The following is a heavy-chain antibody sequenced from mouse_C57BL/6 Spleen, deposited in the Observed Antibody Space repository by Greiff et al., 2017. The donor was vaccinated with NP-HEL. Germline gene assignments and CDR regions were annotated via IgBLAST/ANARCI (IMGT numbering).Heavy chain of an antibody. D-gene: IGHD1-1*01. CDR2: INPYNGGT. CDR1: GYTFTDYY. Sequence: EVQLQQSGPVLVKPGASVKMSCKASGYTFTDYYMNWVKQSHGKSLEWIGVINPYNGGTSYNQKFKGKATLTVDKSSSTAYMELNSLTSEDSAVYCCARGTTVVDYWGQGTTLTVSS. J-gene: IGHJ2*01. V-gene: IGHV1-19*01. CDR3: ARGTTVVDY.